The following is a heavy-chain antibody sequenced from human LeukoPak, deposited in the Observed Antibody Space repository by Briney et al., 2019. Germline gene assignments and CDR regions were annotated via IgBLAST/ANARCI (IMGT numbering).Heavy chain of an antibody. Sequence: PGGSLRLSCAASGFTFSSYSMNWVRQAPGKGLEWVANIKQDGVEKYYVDSVKGRFTISRDNAKNSLYLQMNSLRAEDTAVYYCAREHYYYGMDVWGQGTTVTVSS. CDR1: GFTFSSYS. CDR3: AREHYYYGMDV. J-gene: IGHJ6*02. V-gene: IGHV3-7*01. CDR2: IKQDGVEK.